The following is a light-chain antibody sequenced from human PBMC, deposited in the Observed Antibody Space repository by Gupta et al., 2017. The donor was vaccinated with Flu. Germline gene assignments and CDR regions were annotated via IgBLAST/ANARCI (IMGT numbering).Light chain of an antibody. J-gene: IGLJ2*01. CDR2: EVN. Sequence: QSALTQPASVSGSTGQSIAISCTGTSSDVGGYDYVSWYQQHPGKAPELVIFEVNRRPSGISDRFSGSKSGNTASLTISGLLTEDEADYYCRTYRKSDTVVVFGGGTKLTVL. V-gene: IGLV2-14*01. CDR3: RTYRKSDTVVV. CDR1: SSDVGGYDY.